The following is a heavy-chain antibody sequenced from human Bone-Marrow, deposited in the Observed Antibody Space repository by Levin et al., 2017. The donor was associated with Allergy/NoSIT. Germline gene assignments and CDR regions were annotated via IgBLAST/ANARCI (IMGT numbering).Heavy chain of an antibody. CDR3: ARHGQGDGYNYVVDY. J-gene: IGHJ4*02. Sequence: GGSLRLSCKGSGYRFNSYWIGWVRQMPGKGLEWMGIIHPGDSDTRYRPSFQGQVTISADKSISTAYLQWSSLEASDTAMYYCARHGQGDGYNYVVDYWGQGTLVTVSS. CDR1: GYRFNSYW. CDR2: IHPGDSDT. V-gene: IGHV5-51*01. D-gene: IGHD5-24*01.